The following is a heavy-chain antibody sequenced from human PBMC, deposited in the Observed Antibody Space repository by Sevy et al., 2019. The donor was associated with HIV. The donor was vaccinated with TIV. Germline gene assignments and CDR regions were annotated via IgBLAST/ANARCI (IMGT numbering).Heavy chain of an antibody. CDR2: FYTSGST. J-gene: IGHJ6*02. D-gene: IGHD1-1*01. V-gene: IGHV4-4*07. CDR1: GGSISSYY. Sequence: SETLSLTCTVSGGSISSYYWSWIRQPAGKGLEWIGRFYTSGSTNYNASLKSRVFMSADTSKNQFSLKLTSVTAADTAVYYCARDWTGYHDMDVWGQGTTVTVSS. CDR3: ARDWTGYHDMDV.